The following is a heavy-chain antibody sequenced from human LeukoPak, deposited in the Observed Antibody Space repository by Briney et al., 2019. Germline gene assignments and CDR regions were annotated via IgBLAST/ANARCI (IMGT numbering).Heavy chain of an antibody. CDR3: ARGRGSGDAFEI. CDR1: GYTFTGYY. V-gene: IGHV1-2*02. Sequence: ASVKVSCKASGYTFTGYYMHWVRQAPGQGLEWVGWINPNSGGTKYAQKFQGRVTMTRDTSVSTAYVELSRLRSDDTAVYYCARGRGSGDAFEIWGHGTMVTVSS. CDR2: INPNSGGT. D-gene: IGHD1-26*01. J-gene: IGHJ3*02.